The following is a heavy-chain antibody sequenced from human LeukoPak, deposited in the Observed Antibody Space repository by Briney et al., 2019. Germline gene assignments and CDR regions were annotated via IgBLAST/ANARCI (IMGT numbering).Heavy chain of an antibody. V-gene: IGHV1-8*01. CDR2: MNPNSGNT. CDR3: AISGHFEMATGLGY. CDR1: GYTLTELS. D-gene: IGHD5-24*01. J-gene: IGHJ4*02. Sequence: GASVKVSCKVSGYTLTELSMHWVRQAPGKGLEWMGWMNPNSGNTGYAQKFQGRVTMTRNTSISTAYMELSSLRSEDTAVYYCAISGHFEMATGLGYWGQGTLVTVSS.